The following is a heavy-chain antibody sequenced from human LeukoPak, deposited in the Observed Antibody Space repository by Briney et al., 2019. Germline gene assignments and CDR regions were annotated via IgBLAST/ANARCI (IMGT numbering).Heavy chain of an antibody. J-gene: IGHJ4*02. D-gene: IGHD2-2*01. V-gene: IGHV3-66*02. CDR3: ARGAPAAMDY. CDR1: GFTARNNY. CDR2: IFGSGDT. Sequence: GSLRLSCAASGFTARNNYMNWVRQSPGKGLEWVSVIFGSGDTYYADSVKGRFTISRDNSKNTLYLQMNSLRAEDTAVYYCARGAPAAMDYWGQGTLVTVSS.